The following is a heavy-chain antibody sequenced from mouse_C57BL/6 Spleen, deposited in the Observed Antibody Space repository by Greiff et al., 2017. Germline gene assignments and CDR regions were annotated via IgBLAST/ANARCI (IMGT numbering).Heavy chain of an antibody. CDR1: GYAFSSPW. V-gene: IGHV1-82*01. CDR3: ARSRGGAMDY. Sequence: QIQLQQSGPALVKPGASVKISCKASGYAFSSPWMNWVKQRPGKGLEWIGRIYPGDGDTNYNGKYKGKATLTADKSSSTAYMQLSSLTSEDSAVYFCARSRGGAMDYWGQGTSVTVSS. CDR2: IYPGDGDT. J-gene: IGHJ4*01.